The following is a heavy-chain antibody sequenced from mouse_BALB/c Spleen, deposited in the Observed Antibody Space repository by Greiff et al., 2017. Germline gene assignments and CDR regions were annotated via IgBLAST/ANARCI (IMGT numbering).Heavy chain of an antibody. CDR2: INSNGGST. V-gene: IGHV5-6-3*01. Sequence: EVKLVESGGGLVKPGGSLKLSCAASGFTFSSYGMSWVRQTPDKRLELVATINSNGGSTYYPDSVKGRFTISRDNAKNTLYLQMSSLKSEDTAMYYCARGGRLYYFDYWGQGTTLTVSS. J-gene: IGHJ2*01. CDR3: ARGGRLYYFDY. D-gene: IGHD1-1*02. CDR1: GFTFSSYG.